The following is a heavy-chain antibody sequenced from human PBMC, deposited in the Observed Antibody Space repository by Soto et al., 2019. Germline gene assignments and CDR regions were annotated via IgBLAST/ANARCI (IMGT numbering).Heavy chain of an antibody. Sequence: QLQLQESGPGLVKPSETLSLTCTVSGGSISSSSYYWGWIRQPPGKGLEWIGSIYYSGSTYYNPYLKSRVTISVDTSKNQFSLKLSSVTAADTAVYYCARHNYDSSGYFDYWGQGTLVTVSS. CDR3: ARHNYDSSGYFDY. CDR1: GGSISSSSYY. D-gene: IGHD3-22*01. J-gene: IGHJ4*02. CDR2: IYYSGST. V-gene: IGHV4-39*01.